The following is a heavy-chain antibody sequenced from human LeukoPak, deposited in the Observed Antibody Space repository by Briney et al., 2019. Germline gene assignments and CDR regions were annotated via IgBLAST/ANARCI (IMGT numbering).Heavy chain of an antibody. CDR3: ARVGDTAMETGDY. Sequence: ASVKVSCKASGYTFTGYYMHWVRQAPGQGLEWMGWISAYNGNTNYAQKLQGRVTMTTDTSTSTAYMELRSLRSDDTAVYYCARVGDTAMETGDYWGQGTLVTVSS. CDR2: ISAYNGNT. V-gene: IGHV1-18*04. CDR1: GYTFTGYY. J-gene: IGHJ4*02. D-gene: IGHD5-18*01.